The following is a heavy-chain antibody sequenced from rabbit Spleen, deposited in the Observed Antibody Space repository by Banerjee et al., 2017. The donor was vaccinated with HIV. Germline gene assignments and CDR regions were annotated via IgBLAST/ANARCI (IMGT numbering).Heavy chain of an antibody. CDR3: ARDLVSIIGWNFNL. V-gene: IGHV1S40*01. D-gene: IGHD1-1*01. CDR1: GFSFSSRYY. Sequence: QSLEESGGGLVQPEGSLTLTCTASGFSFSSRYYMCWVRQAPGKGLEWIGCIGSGATGNTYYASWAKGRFIMSRTSSTTVTLQMTSLTAADTATYFCARDLVSIIGWNFNLWCPGTLVTVS. CDR2: IGSGATGNT. J-gene: IGHJ4*01.